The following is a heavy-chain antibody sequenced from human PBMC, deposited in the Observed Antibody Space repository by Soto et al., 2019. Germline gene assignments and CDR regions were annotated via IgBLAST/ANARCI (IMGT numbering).Heavy chain of an antibody. CDR2: ISAYNGNT. J-gene: IGHJ4*02. Sequence: ASVKVSCKASGYTFTSYGISWVRQAPGQGLEWMGWISAYNGNTNYAQKLQGRVTMTTDTSTSTAYMELRSLRSDDTAVYYCARGRGGYYYDSSGYFDYWGQGTLVTVSS. CDR3: ARGRGGYYYDSSGYFDY. V-gene: IGHV1-18*01. CDR1: GYTFTSYG. D-gene: IGHD3-22*01.